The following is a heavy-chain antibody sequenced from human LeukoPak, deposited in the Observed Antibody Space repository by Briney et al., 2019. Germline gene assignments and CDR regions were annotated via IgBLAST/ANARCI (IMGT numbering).Heavy chain of an antibody. V-gene: IGHV3-7*01. Sequence: GGSLRLSCAVSGFTFSTYWMAWVRQAPGKGLEWVANIKGDESAKHQADSVKGRFTISRDNTQNSVYLQMSGLRGEDTAVYYCARDVGGSLDYWGQGTLVTVSS. CDR1: GFTFSTYW. D-gene: IGHD1-26*01. J-gene: IGHJ4*02. CDR3: ARDVGGSLDY. CDR2: IKGDESAK.